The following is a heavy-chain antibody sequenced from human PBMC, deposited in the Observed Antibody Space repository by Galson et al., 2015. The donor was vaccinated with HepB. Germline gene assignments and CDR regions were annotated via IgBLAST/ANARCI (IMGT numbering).Heavy chain of an antibody. D-gene: IGHD6-13*01. CDR1: GDSVSSNSAA. CDR2: TYYRSKWYN. J-gene: IGHJ5*02. V-gene: IGHV6-1*01. Sequence: CAISGDSVSSNSAAWNWIRQSPSRGLEWLGRTYYRSKWYNDYAVSVKSRITINPDTSKNQLSLQLNSVTPEDTAVYYCARDRKQYSSRSSYNWFDPWGQGTLVTVSS. CDR3: ARDRKQYSSRSSYNWFDP.